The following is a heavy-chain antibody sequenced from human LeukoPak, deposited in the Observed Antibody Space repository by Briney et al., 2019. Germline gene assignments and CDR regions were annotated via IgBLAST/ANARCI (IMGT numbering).Heavy chain of an antibody. J-gene: IGHJ3*02. CDR3: ARGWYYDFWSGYYSDAFDI. V-gene: IGHV4-4*07. Sequence: SETLSLTCTVSGGSISSYYWSRIRQPAGKGLEWIGRIYTSGSTNYNPSLKSRVTMSVDTSKNQFSLKLSSVTAADTAVYYCARGWYYDFWSGYYSDAFDIWGQGTMVTVSS. CDR2: IYTSGST. CDR1: GGSISSYY. D-gene: IGHD3-3*01.